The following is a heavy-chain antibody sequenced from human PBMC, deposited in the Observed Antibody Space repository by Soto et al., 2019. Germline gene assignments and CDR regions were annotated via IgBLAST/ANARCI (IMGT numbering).Heavy chain of an antibody. CDR2: ISAYNGNT. CDR3: ARYLPPVDY. CDR1: GYTFTSYA. J-gene: IGHJ4*02. Sequence: QVQLVQSGAEVKKPGASVKVSCKASGYTFTSYAISWVRQAPGQGLVWMGWISAYNGNTNYAQKLQGKVTMTTATTTSTAYIELRRLRSDDPAVYYCARYLPPVDYWGQGTLVTVSS. V-gene: IGHV1-18*01.